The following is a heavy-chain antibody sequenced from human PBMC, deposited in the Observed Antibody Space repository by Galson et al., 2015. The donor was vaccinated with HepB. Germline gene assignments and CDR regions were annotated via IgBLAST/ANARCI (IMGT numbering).Heavy chain of an antibody. J-gene: IGHJ4*02. CDR1: GFTFSSYW. CDR2: IKQDGSEK. Sequence: SLRLSCAASGFTFSSYWMSWVRQAPGKGLEWVTNIKQDGSEKYYVDSVKGRFTISRDNAKNSLCLQMNSLRAEDTAVYYCAREKYSSSWFDYWGQGTLVTVSS. V-gene: IGHV3-7*03. CDR3: AREKYSSSWFDY. D-gene: IGHD6-13*01.